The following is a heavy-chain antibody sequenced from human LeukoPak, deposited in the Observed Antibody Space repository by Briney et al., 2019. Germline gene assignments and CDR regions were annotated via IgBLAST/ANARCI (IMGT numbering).Heavy chain of an antibody. Sequence: PSETLSLTCTVSGYSISSGYYWGWIRQPPGEGLEWISRIYHSRSTYYKPSLKSSVTISVDKTNNHFVLQMLSVTTADTAVYYCARFFSAATWGYNWFDPWGEGTLVTVSS. V-gene: IGHV4-38-2*02. CDR1: GYSISSGYY. D-gene: IGHD2-15*01. CDR3: ARFFSAATWGYNWFDP. CDR2: IYHSRST. J-gene: IGHJ5*02.